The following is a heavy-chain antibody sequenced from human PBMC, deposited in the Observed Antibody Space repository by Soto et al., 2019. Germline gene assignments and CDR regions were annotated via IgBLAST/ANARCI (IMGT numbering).Heavy chain of an antibody. J-gene: IGHJ4*02. D-gene: IGHD5-18*01. CDR2: ISYDGSKK. CDR3: AKGFSYSVIDY. Sequence: QVKLVESGGGVVQPGRSLRLSCAASGFTFSNDGMHWVRQAPGKGLEGVAVISYDGSKKYYADSVKGRFTISRDNSKNTLYLQMSSLIAEDTAVYYCAKGFSYSVIDYWGQGTLVTVSS. V-gene: IGHV3-30*18. CDR1: GFTFSNDG.